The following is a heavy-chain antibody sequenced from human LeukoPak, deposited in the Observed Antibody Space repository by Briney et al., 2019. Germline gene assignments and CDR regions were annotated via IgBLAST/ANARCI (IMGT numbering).Heavy chain of an antibody. CDR1: GYTFTGYY. CDR2: INPNSGDT. D-gene: IGHD3-10*01. CDR3: ATQRSSYLQGTDFDY. V-gene: IGHV1-2*02. Sequence: GASVKVSCKASGYTFTGYYMHWVRQAPGQGLEWMGWINPNSGDTKYSQKFQGRVTMTRDTSISTAYMELGRLRSDDTAVYYCATQRSSYLQGTDFDYWGQGALVTVSS. J-gene: IGHJ4*02.